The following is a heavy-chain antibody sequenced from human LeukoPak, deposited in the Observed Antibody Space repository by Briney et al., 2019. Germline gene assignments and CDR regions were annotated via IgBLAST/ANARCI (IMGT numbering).Heavy chain of an antibody. CDR2: IQYDESDK. V-gene: IGHV3-30*02. CDR3: AREGGITVAGKFDS. D-gene: IGHD6-19*01. J-gene: IGHJ4*02. CDR1: GLTFSTSG. Sequence: GGSLRLSCAASGLTFSTSGMHWVRQAPGKGLEWVAFIQYDESDKYYADSVRGRFTISRDNSKNTLYLQMNGLRAEDTAVYYCAREGGITVAGKFDSWGQGTLVTVSS.